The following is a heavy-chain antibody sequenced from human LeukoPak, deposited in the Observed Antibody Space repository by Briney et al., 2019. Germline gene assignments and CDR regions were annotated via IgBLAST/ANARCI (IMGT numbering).Heavy chain of an antibody. J-gene: IGHJ4*02. CDR2: ISWNSGSI. D-gene: IGHD5-18*01. V-gene: IGHV3-9*01. CDR3: AKDMGYSYGSGFDY. Sequence: GGSLRLSCAASGFTFADYAMHWVRQAPGKGLEWVSGISWNSGSIGYADSVKGRFTISRDNAKNSLYLQMNSLRAEDTALYYCAKDMGYSYGSGFDYWGQGTLVTVSS. CDR1: GFTFADYA.